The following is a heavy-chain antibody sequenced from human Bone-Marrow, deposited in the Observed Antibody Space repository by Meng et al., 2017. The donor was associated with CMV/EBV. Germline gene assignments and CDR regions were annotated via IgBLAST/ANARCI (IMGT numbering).Heavy chain of an antibody. CDR2: MNPNSGNT. D-gene: IGHD3-22*01. J-gene: IGHJ4*02. Sequence: ASVKVSCKASGYTFTGYYMHWVRQAPGQGLEWMGWMNPNSGNTGYAQKFQGRVTMTRNTSISTAYMELSSLRSEDTAVYYCARVGHYYDSSGYYYPYWGQGTLVTVSS. CDR3: ARVGHYYDSSGYYYPY. CDR1: GYTFTGYY. V-gene: IGHV1-8*02.